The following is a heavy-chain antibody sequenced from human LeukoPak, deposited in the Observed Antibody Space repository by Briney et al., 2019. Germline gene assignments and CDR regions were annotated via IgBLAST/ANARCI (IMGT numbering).Heavy chain of an antibody. Sequence: QPGGSLRLSCAASGFTFSDYWMHWVRQTPGKGLEWVSRISDVGTHIHYADSVKGRFTISRDNSKNTLYLQINSLRTEDTAVYYCARVFATGPSFDYWGQGTLVTVSS. J-gene: IGHJ4*02. D-gene: IGHD3-9*01. CDR3: ARVFATGPSFDY. CDR2: ISDVGTHI. V-gene: IGHV3-74*01. CDR1: GFTFSDYW.